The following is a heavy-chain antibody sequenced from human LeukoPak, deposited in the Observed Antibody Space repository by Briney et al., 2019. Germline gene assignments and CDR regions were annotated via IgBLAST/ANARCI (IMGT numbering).Heavy chain of an antibody. D-gene: IGHD6-13*01. CDR3: ARDPTIAAAGTGYFDY. V-gene: IGHV3-33*01. Sequence: PGGSLRLSCAASGFTFSSYGMHWVRQAPGKGLEWVAVIWYDGSNKYYADSVKGRFTISRDNSKNTLYLQMNSLRAEDTAVYYCARDPTIAAAGTGYFDYWGQGTLVTVSS. CDR1: GFTFSSYG. J-gene: IGHJ4*02. CDR2: IWYDGSNK.